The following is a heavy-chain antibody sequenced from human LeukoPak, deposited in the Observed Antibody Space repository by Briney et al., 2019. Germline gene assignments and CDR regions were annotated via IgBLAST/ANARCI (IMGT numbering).Heavy chain of an antibody. V-gene: IGHV3-33*01. CDR3: ARDQRGFSYSKYYFDY. CDR2: IWYDGAIK. D-gene: IGHD5-18*01. CDR1: GFRFSSYG. J-gene: IGHJ4*02. Sequence: SGRSLRLPCAASGFRFSSYGMHWVRHAPGRGLEWVAVIWYDGAIKYYADSVKGRFTISRDNSKNTLYLQMNRLRAEDTAVYYCARDQRGFSYSKYYFDYWGQGTLVTVSS.